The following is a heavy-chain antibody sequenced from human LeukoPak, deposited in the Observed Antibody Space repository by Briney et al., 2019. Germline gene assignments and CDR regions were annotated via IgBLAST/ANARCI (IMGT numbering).Heavy chain of an antibody. CDR2: IKPDSSEI. V-gene: IGHV3-7*01. Sequence: GGSLRLSCAASGFTFSSYWMSWVRQAPGKGLKWVANIKPDSSEIYYADSVKGRFTSSRDNAKNSLYLQMHSLRAEDTAVYYCAREDRYARDYWGQGTLVTVSS. J-gene: IGHJ4*02. CDR3: AREDRYARDY. CDR1: GFTFSSYW. D-gene: IGHD2-8*01.